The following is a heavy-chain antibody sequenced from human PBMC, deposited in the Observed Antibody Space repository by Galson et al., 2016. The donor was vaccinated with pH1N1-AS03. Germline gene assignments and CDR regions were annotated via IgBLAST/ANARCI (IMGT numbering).Heavy chain of an antibody. Sequence: SVKVSCKDSGYTFTSYDIGWVRQAPGQGLEWMGWISPYNGRTEYAQKLQGRVTMTTDTSTSTAYMELRSLISDDTAMYYCARAFCSGGSCYDYFYYAVDVWGQGTTVTVSS. D-gene: IGHD2-15*01. CDR3: ARAFCSGGSCYDYFYYAVDV. CDR1: GYTFTSYD. J-gene: IGHJ6*02. CDR2: ISPYNGRT. V-gene: IGHV1-18*01.